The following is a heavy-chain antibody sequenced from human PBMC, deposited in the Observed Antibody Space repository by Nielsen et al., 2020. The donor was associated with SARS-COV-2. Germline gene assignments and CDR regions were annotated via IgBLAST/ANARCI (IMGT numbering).Heavy chain of an antibody. Sequence: GESLKISCAASGFTFSDYYMSWIRQAPGKGLEWVSYISSSGSTIYYADSVKGRFTISRDNAKNSLYLQMNSLRAEDTAVYYCARVGRSSTSRGVYAFDIWGQGTTVTVSS. J-gene: IGHJ3*02. CDR2: ISSSGSTI. CDR3: ARVGRSSTSRGVYAFDI. V-gene: IGHV3-11*04. CDR1: GFTFSDYY. D-gene: IGHD2-2*01.